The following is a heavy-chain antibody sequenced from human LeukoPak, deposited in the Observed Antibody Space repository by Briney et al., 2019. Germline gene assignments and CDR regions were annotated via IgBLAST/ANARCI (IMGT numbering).Heavy chain of an antibody. J-gene: IGHJ3*02. CDR3: AREVEATSSAFDI. V-gene: IGHV4-59*01. CDR2: IYYSGST. D-gene: IGHD1-26*01. Sequence: SETLSLTCTVSGGSISSYYWSWIRQPPGKGLEWTGYIYYSGSTNYNPSLKSRVTISVDTSKNQFSLKLSSVTAADTAVYYCAREVEATSSAFDIWGQGTMVTVSS. CDR1: GGSISSYY.